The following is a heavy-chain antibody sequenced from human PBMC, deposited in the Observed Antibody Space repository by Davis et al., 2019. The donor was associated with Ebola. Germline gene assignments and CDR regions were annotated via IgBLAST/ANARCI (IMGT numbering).Heavy chain of an antibody. CDR3: AKQESLYGSSDY. CDR2: IFPGDSDT. J-gene: IGHJ4*02. V-gene: IGHV5-51*01. CDR1: GYGFTNYW. Sequence: GGSLRLSCKGSGYGFTNYWIGWVRQMPGKGLEWMGFIFPGDSDTRYSPSFLGQVIFSVDRSISTAYLQWSSLKASDTAMYYCAKQESLYGSSDYWGQGTLVTVSS. D-gene: IGHD3-22*01.